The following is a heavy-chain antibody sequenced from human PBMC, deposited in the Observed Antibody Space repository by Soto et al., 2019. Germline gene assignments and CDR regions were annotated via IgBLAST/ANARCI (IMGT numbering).Heavy chain of an antibody. CDR3: ARKDYYGAGIYYFDH. J-gene: IGHJ4*02. CDR1: GYTSTAYP. CDR2: INVANGDT. V-gene: IGHV1-3*01. D-gene: IGHD3-10*01. Sequence: ASVKVSCKAPGYTSTAYPMHWVRQAPGQRLEWMGWINVANGDTGYSQKFQGRVTVTRDTSASTVYMELSSLTSEDTAVYYCARKDYYGAGIYYFDHWGQGTLVTVSS.